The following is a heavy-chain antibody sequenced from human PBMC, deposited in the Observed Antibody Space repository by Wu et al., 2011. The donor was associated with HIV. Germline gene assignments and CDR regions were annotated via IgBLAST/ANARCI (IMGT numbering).Heavy chain of an antibody. CDR2: INLVLATV. Sequence: QVQLVQSGAEVKKPGASVKVSCKASGYTFISYDISWVRQAPGQGLEWMGGINLVLATVTYAQKFQGRVTITTDTSTNTVYMEMTTLRAADMAVYYCATGPRFPMGRYFDYWGQGTQVTVPS. J-gene: IGHJ4*02. V-gene: IGHV1-69*06. CDR3: ATGPRFPMGRYFDY. D-gene: IGHD3-10*01. CDR1: GYTFISYD.